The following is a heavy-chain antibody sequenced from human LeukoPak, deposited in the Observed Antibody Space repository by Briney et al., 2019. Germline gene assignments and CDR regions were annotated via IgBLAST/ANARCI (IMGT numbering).Heavy chain of an antibody. CDR2: IYYSGST. V-gene: IGHV4-59*01. Sequence: SETLSLTCTVSGGSIGSYYWSWIRQPPGKGLEWIGYIYYSGSTNYNPSLKSRVTISVDTSKNQFSLKLSSVTAADTAVYYCARDDSSGLSNWGQGTLVTVSS. CDR3: ARDDSSGLSN. CDR1: GGSIGSYY. J-gene: IGHJ4*02. D-gene: IGHD3-22*01.